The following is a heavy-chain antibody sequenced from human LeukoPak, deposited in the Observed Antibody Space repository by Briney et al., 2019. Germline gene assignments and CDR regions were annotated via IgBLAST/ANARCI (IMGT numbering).Heavy chain of an antibody. J-gene: IGHJ4*02. CDR1: GYTFTGYY. Sequence: ASVKVSCKASGYTFTGYYMHWVRQAPGQGLEWMGWINPNSGGTNYAQKFQGRVTMTRDTSISTAYMEPSRLRSDDTAVYYCARDLGAMVRGVILRSDYFDYWGQGTLVTVSS. CDR2: INPNSGGT. D-gene: IGHD3-10*01. CDR3: ARDLGAMVRGVILRSDYFDY. V-gene: IGHV1-2*02.